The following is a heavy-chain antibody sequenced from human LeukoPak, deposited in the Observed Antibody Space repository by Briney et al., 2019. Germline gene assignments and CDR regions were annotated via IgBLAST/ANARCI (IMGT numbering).Heavy chain of an antibody. CDR1: GGSISSYY. CDR3: ARGFYSASSLDY. D-gene: IGHD2-21*01. J-gene: IGHJ4*02. Sequence: SETLSLTCTVSGGSISSYYWSWFRQPPGKGLEWIGYIYYSGSTIYNPSLKSRVTISVDTSKNQFSLKLDSVTAADTAVYYCARGFYSASSLDYWGQGTLVTVSS. V-gene: IGHV4-59*01. CDR2: IYYSGST.